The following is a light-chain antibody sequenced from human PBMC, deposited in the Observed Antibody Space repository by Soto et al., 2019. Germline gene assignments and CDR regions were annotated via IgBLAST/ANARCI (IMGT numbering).Light chain of an antibody. Sequence: QSVLTPPASLSGAPGQSIPISCTGTSRDVESYNLVSWYQQLPGEAPKVIICEVNKRPSGVSYRFSGSKSGNTASLTISGLQTEDEADYYCCSYAGTVAYVFGTGTKVTVL. V-gene: IGLV2-23*02. CDR1: SRDVESYNL. CDR3: CSYAGTVAYV. J-gene: IGLJ1*01. CDR2: EVN.